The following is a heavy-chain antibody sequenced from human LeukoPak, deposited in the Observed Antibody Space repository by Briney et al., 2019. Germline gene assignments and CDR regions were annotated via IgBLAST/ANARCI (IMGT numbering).Heavy chain of an antibody. D-gene: IGHD1-26*01. CDR3: ARGRDSGSYRAFDY. V-gene: IGHV1-2*04. J-gene: IGHJ4*02. CDR1: GYTFTGYY. Sequence: GASVKVSCKASGYTFTGYYMHWVRQAPGQGLEWMGWINPNSGGTNYAQKFQGWVTMTRDTSTSTAYMELSRLRSDDTAVYYCARGRDSGSYRAFDYWGQGTLVTVSS. CDR2: INPNSGGT.